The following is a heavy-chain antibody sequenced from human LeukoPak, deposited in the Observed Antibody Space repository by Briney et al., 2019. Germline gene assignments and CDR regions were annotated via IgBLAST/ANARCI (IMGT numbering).Heavy chain of an antibody. CDR3: ARERHCSSTSCYTQDYYYYGMDV. CDR1: GYTFTSYY. Sequence: ASVKVSCKASGYTFTSYYMHWVRQAPGQGLEWMGIINPSGGSTSYAQKFQGRVTMTRDTSTSTVYMELSSLRSEDTAVYYCARERHCSSTSCYTQDYYYYGMDVWGQGTTVTVSS. V-gene: IGHV1-46*01. CDR2: INPSGGST. D-gene: IGHD2-2*02. J-gene: IGHJ6*02.